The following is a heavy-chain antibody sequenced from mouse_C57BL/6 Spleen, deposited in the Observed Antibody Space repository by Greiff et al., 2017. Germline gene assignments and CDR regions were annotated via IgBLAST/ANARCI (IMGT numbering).Heavy chain of an antibody. J-gene: IGHJ4*01. CDR3: ARTLYYYAMDY. CDR1: GYTFTSYT. V-gene: IGHV1-4*01. CDR2: INPSSGYT. Sequence: QVQLQQSGAELARPGASVKMSCKASGYTFTSYTMHWVKQRPGQGLEWIGYINPSSGYTKYNQKFKDKATLTADKSSSTAYMQLSSLTSEDSAVYYCARTLYYYAMDYWGQGTSVTVSS.